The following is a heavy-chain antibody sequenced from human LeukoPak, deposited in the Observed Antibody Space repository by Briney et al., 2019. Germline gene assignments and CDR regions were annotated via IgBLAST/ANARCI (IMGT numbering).Heavy chain of an antibody. J-gene: IGHJ4*02. D-gene: IGHD3-3*02. CDR2: ISYDGSNK. Sequence: PGGSLRLSCAASGFTFSSYAMHWVRQAPGKGLEWVAVISYDGSNKYYADSVKGRFTIFRDNSKNTLYLQMNSLRAEDTAVYYCAKDLLSIWGQGTLVTVSS. V-gene: IGHV3-30*04. CDR1: GFTFSSYA. CDR3: AKDLLSI.